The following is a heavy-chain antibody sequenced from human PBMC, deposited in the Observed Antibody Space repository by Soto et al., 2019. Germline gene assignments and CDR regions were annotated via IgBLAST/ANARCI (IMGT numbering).Heavy chain of an antibody. CDR1: GFTFSSYG. V-gene: IGHV3-33*01. J-gene: IGHJ6*02. D-gene: IGHD6-13*01. CDR3: AREGYSSSWSYGMDV. CDR2: IWYDGSNK. Sequence: QVQLVESGGGVVQPGRSLRLSCAASGFTFSSYGMHWVRQAPGKGLEWVAVIWYDGSNKYYADSVKGRFTISRDNPKNTLYLQMNSLRAEDTAVYYCAREGYSSSWSYGMDVWGQGTTVTVSS.